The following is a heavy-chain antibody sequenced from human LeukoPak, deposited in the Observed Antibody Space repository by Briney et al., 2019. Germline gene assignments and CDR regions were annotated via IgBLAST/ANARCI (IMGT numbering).Heavy chain of an antibody. D-gene: IGHD2-15*01. Sequence: PSETLSLTCTVSGGSISSYYWSWIRQPPGKGLEWIGYIYYSGRTNYNPSLKRRVTISLDTSKNQFSLKLSSVTAADTAVYHCARVALGSWYFDLWGRGTLVTVSS. CDR1: GGSISSYY. J-gene: IGHJ2*01. CDR3: ARVALGSWYFDL. V-gene: IGHV4-59*01. CDR2: IYYSGRT.